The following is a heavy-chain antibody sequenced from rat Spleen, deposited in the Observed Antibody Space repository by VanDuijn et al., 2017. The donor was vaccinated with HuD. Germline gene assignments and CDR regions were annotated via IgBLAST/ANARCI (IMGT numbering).Heavy chain of an antibody. D-gene: IGHD1-12*03. CDR3: ARHHYDGYYHGPVFGVMDA. J-gene: IGHJ4*01. Sequence: EVQLVESGGGLVQPGRSLKLSCAASGFTFSDYNMAWVRQAPKKGLEWVASISSGGGGIYYLDSVKGRFTISRDNARSTLYLQMDSLRSEDTASYYCARHHYDGYYHGPVFGVMDAWGQGDSVTVSS. CDR1: GFTFSDYN. CDR2: ISSGGGGI. V-gene: IGHV5-7*01.